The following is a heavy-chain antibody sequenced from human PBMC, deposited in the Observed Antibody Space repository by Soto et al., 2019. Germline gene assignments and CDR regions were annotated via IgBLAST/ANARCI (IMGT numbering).Heavy chain of an antibody. J-gene: IGHJ6*02. V-gene: IGHV1-18*04. D-gene: IGHD2-2*02. CDR2: ISAYNGNT. CDR3: VRHLCPLTSCYKGHYYYGMDV. Sequence: XSVKVSCKASGYTFTSYGISWVRQAPGQGLEWMGWISAYNGNTNYAQKLQGRVTMTTDTSTSTAYMELRSLRSDDTAVYYCVRHLCPLTSCYKGHYYYGMDVSGQGTTVTVSS. CDR1: GYTFTSYG.